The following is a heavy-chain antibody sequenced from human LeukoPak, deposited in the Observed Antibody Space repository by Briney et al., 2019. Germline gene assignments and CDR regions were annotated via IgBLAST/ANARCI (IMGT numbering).Heavy chain of an antibody. CDR2: IYYSGST. V-gene: IGHV4-59*12. CDR1: GGSISSYY. D-gene: IGHD3-10*01. Sequence: PSETLSLTCTVSGGSISSYYWSWIRQPPGKGLEWIGYIYYSGSTNYKPSLKSRVTVSVDTSKNQFSLKLNSVTAADTAVYYCAKSNGYGLVDIWGQGTMVTVSS. CDR3: AKSNGYGLVDI. J-gene: IGHJ3*02.